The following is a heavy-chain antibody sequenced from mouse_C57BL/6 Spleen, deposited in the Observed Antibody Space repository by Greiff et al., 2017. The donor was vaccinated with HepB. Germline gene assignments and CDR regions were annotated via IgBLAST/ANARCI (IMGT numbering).Heavy chain of an antibody. CDR3: ARSGNGRDD. CDR1: GYTFTDYY. Sequence: EVQLPQSGPELVKPGASVKISCKASGYTFTDYYMNWVKQSHGKSLEWIGDINPNNGGTSYNQKFKGKATLTVDKSSSTAYMELRSLTSEDSAVYYCARSGNGRDDWGQGTTLTVAS. CDR2: INPNNGGT. V-gene: IGHV1-26*01. J-gene: IGHJ2*01.